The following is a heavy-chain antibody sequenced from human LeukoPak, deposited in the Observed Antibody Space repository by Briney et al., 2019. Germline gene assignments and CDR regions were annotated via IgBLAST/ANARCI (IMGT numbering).Heavy chain of an antibody. V-gene: IGHV4-59*01. CDR2: IYYSGNT. D-gene: IGHD6-6*01. CDR1: GGSISSYY. CDR3: ARLLYGGSSAPIDY. J-gene: IGHJ4*02. Sequence: SETLSLTCTVSGGSISSYYWSWIRQPPGKGLEWIGYIYYSGNTNYNPSLKSRVTISVDTSKNQFSLRLSSVTAADTAVYYCARLLYGGSSAPIDYWGQGTLVTVSS.